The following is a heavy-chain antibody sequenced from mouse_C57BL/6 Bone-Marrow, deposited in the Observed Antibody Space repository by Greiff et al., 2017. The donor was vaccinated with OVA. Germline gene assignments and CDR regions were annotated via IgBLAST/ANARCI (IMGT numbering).Heavy chain of an antibody. Sequence: EVKVVESGGGLVQPGGSLKLSCAASGFTFSDYYMYWVRQTPEKRLEWVAYISTGGGSTYYPDTVKGRFTISRDNAKNTLYLQMSRLKSEDTAMYYCARPSITTVVAHYAMDYWGQGTSVTVSS. CDR1: GFTFSDYY. CDR3: ARPSITTVVAHYAMDY. D-gene: IGHD1-1*01. J-gene: IGHJ4*01. CDR2: ISTGGGST. V-gene: IGHV5-12*01.